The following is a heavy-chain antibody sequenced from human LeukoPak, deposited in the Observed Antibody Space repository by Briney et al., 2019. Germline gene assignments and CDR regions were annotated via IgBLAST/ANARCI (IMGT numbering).Heavy chain of an antibody. V-gene: IGHV1-69*13. J-gene: IGHJ3*02. CDR3: ARDKAYQLLLVNAFDI. CDR1: GGTFSSYA. CDR2: IIPIFGTA. D-gene: IGHD2-2*01. Sequence: SVKVSCKASGGTFSSYAISWVRQAPGQGLEWMGGIIPIFGTANYAQKFQGRVTITADESTSTAYMELSRLRSDDTAVYYCARDKAYQLLLVNAFDIWGQGTMVTVSS.